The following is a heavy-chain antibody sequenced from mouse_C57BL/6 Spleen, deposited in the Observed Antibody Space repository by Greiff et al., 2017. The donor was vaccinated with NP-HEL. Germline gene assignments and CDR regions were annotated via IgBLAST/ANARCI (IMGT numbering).Heavy chain of an antibody. D-gene: IGHD1-1*01. J-gene: IGHJ2*01. CDR3: ARLQLRVFDY. V-gene: IGHV1-50*01. CDR1: GYTFTSYW. Sequence: QVQLQQPGAELVKPGASVKLSCKASGYTFTSYWMQWVKQRPGQGLEWIGEIDPSDSYTNYNQKFKGKATLTVDTSSSTAYMQLSSLTSEDSAVYYCARLQLRVFDYWGQGTTLTVSS. CDR2: IDPSDSYT.